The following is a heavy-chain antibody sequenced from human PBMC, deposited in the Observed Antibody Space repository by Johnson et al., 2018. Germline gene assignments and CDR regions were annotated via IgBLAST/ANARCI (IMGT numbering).Heavy chain of an antibody. CDR1: GFTFSSYG. D-gene: IGHD3-22*01. CDR3: AREGGSSGYYYASAEYFQH. V-gene: IGHV3-30*03. Sequence: QVQLVQSGGGVVQPGRSLRLSCAASGFTFSSYGMHWVRQAPGKGLEWVAVISYDGSNKYYADSVKGRFTISRDNSKNTLFLQMNSLRAEETAVYYCAREGGSSGYYYASAEYFQHWGQGTLVTVSS. CDR2: ISYDGSNK. J-gene: IGHJ1*01.